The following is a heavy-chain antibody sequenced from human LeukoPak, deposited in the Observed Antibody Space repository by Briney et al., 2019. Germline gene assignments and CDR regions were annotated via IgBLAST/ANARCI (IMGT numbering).Heavy chain of an antibody. CDR1: GWSFSGYY. J-gene: IGHJ5*02. Sequence: SETLSLTCAVYGWSFSGYYWNWIRQPPGKGLEWIGEINARGDTNYNPSLKSRVTISVDTSKKQFSLRLTSMIAADTALYYCARGQVPAARGYNWFDPWGQGTLVTVSS. CDR3: ARGQVPAARGYNWFDP. D-gene: IGHD2-2*01. V-gene: IGHV4-34*01. CDR2: INARGDT.